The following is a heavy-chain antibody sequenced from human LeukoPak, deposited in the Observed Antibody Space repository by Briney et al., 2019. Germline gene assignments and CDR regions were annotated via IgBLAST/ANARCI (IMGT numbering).Heavy chain of an antibody. Sequence: AASVKVSCKASGYTFTSYGISWVRQAPGQGLEWMGWISAYNGNTNYAQKLQGRVTMTTDTSTSTAYMELRSLRSDDTAVYYCARDNGGYYDFWSGFRLYYYYMDVWGKGTTVTVSS. J-gene: IGHJ6*03. D-gene: IGHD3-3*01. CDR1: GYTFTSYG. V-gene: IGHV1-18*01. CDR2: ISAYNGNT. CDR3: ARDNGGYYDFWSGFRLYYYYMDV.